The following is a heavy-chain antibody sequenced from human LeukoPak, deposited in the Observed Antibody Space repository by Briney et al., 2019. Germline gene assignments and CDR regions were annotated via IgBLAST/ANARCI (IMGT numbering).Heavy chain of an antibody. J-gene: IGHJ4*02. CDR2: IYPGDSDT. V-gene: IGHV5-51*01. CDR3: ARGDVFTGYCIDY. D-gene: IGHD3-9*01. CDR1: GYSFTSYW. Sequence: GESLKISCKASGYSFTSYWIGWVRQMPGKGLEWMGMIYPGDSDTRYSPSFQGQVTISADKFINTAYLQWSSLKASDTAMYYCARGDVFTGYCIDYWGQGTLVTVSS.